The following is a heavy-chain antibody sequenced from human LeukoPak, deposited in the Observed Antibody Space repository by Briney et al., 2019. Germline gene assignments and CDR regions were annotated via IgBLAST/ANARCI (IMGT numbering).Heavy chain of an antibody. CDR1: GFTFDDYA. V-gene: IGHV3-9*01. J-gene: IGHJ4*02. D-gene: IGHD6-13*01. CDR3: ARDGPAADLYYFDY. Sequence: PGGSLRLSCAASGFTFDDYAMHWVRQAPGKGLEWVSGVSWNSDYLDYADSVKGRFTISRDNSKNTLYLQMNSLRAEDTAVYYCARDGPAADLYYFDYWGQGTLVTVSS. CDR2: VSWNSDYL.